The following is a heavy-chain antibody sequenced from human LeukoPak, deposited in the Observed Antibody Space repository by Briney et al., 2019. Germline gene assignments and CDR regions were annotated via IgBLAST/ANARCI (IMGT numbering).Heavy chain of an antibody. CDR2: ISSSSSTI. Sequence: GGSLRLSCAASGFTFSSYSMNWVRQAPGKGLEWVSYISSSSSTIYYADSVKGRFTISRDNAKDSLYLQMNSLRDEDTAVYYCARTFYGGNSRGFDYWGQGTLVTVSS. D-gene: IGHD4-23*01. J-gene: IGHJ4*02. CDR1: GFTFSSYS. V-gene: IGHV3-48*02. CDR3: ARTFYGGNSRGFDY.